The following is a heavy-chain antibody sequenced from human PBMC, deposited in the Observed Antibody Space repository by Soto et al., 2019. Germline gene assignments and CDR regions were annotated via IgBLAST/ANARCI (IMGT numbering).Heavy chain of an antibody. Sequence: GGSLRLSCAASGFTFSNSAMSWVRQAPGKGLEWVSALSTGGTTYYADSVKGRFTISRDSSKNTVYLQMNSLRADDTAVYYCAKSLYAPPWWFDPWGQGTLVTVSS. J-gene: IGHJ5*02. CDR1: GFTFSNSA. V-gene: IGHV3-23*01. CDR3: AKSLYAPPWWFDP. CDR2: LSTGGTT. D-gene: IGHD2-2*01.